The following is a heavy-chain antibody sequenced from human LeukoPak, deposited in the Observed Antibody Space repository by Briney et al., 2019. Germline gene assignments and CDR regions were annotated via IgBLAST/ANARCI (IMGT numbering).Heavy chain of an antibody. Sequence: SETLSLTCAVYGGSFSGYYWSWIRQPPGKGLEWIEEINHSGSTNYNPSLKSRVTISVDTSKNQFSLKLSSVTAADTAVYYCAERAYSGSYYVFDYWGQGTLVTVSS. CDR1: GGSFSGYY. CDR2: INHSGST. V-gene: IGHV4-34*01. D-gene: IGHD1-26*01. J-gene: IGHJ4*02. CDR3: AERAYSGSYYVFDY.